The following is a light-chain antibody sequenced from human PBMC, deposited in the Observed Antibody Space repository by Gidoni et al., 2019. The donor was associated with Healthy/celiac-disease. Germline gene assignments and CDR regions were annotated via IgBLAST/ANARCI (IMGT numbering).Light chain of an antibody. Sequence: EIVLTQSPATLSLSPGETATLSCRASQSVSSYLAWYQQKPGQAPRLLIYDASNRATGIPARFSGSGSGTDFTLTISSLEPEYFAVYYCQQRSNWPSRVTFGGGTKVEIK. CDR2: DAS. J-gene: IGKJ4*01. CDR3: QQRSNWPSRVT. V-gene: IGKV3-11*01. CDR1: QSVSSY.